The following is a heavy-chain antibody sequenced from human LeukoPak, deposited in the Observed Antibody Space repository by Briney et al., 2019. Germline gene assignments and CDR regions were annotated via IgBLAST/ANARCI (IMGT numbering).Heavy chain of an antibody. V-gene: IGHV3-23*01. CDR2: ISGSGGST. Sequence: GRSLRLSCAASGFTFSSYAMSWVRQAPGKGLEWVSAISGSGGSTYYADSVKGRFTISRDNSKNTLYLQMNSLRAEDTAVYYCAKDQWNGSGSYCFDYWGQGTLVTVSS. J-gene: IGHJ4*02. CDR1: GFTFSSYA. CDR3: AKDQWNGSGSYCFDY. D-gene: IGHD3-10*01.